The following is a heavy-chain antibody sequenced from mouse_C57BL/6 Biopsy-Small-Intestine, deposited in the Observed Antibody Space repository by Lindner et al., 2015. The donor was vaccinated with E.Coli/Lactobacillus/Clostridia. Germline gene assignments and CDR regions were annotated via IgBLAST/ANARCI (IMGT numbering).Heavy chain of an antibody. Sequence: VQLQESGPGMVKPSQSLSLTCTATGYSITSGYDWHWIRHFPGNKLEWMGYISYSGSTNYNPSLKSRISITHDTSKNHFFLKLNSVTTEDTATYYCARGVASPYYFDYWGQGTTLTVSS. V-gene: IGHV3-1*01. CDR1: GYSITSGYD. J-gene: IGHJ2*01. D-gene: IGHD1-1*01. CDR2: ISYSGST. CDR3: ARGVASPYYFDY.